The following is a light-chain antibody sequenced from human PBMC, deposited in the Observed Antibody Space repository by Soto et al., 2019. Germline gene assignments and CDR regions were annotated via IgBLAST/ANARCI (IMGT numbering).Light chain of an antibody. Sequence: EIVMTQSPAALSVSPGERATLSCRASQSVSSNLAWYQQKPGQAPRLLIYGASTRATGIPVRFSGSGSGTEFTLTISSLQSEDLAVYYCRQYKNWPSFTFGPGTKVDIK. V-gene: IGKV3-15*01. J-gene: IGKJ3*01. CDR2: GAS. CDR3: RQYKNWPSFT. CDR1: QSVSSN.